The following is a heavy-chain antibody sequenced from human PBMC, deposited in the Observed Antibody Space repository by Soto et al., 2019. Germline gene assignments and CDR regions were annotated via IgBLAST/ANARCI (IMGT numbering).Heavy chain of an antibody. CDR3: AKDRYGDYVNYDYYGMDV. Sequence: QVQLVESGGGVVQPGRSLRLSCAASEFTLSSYGMHWVRQAPGKGLEWVAVISNDGRNKYYADSVKGRFTISRDNPKNTLYLQMNSLRDEDTAVYHCAKDRYGDYVNYDYYGMDVW. CDR2: ISNDGRNK. J-gene: IGHJ6*01. V-gene: IGHV3-30*18. D-gene: IGHD4-17*01. CDR1: EFTLSSYG.